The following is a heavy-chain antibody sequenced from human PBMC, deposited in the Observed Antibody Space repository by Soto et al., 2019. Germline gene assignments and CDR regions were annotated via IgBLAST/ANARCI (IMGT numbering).Heavy chain of an antibody. Sequence: KASETLSLTCAVYGGSFSGYYWSWIRQPPGKWLEWIGEINHSGSTNYNPSLKRRVTISVDTSKNQFSLKLSSVTAADTALYYCARPDRRSSCYYWFDPWGQGTLLAVSS. J-gene: IGHJ5*02. CDR3: ARPDRRSSCYYWFDP. D-gene: IGHD6-13*01. V-gene: IGHV4-34*01. CDR2: INHSGST. CDR1: GGSFSGYY.